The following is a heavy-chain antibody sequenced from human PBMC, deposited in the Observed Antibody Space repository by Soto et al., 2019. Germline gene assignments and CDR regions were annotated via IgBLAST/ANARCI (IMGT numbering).Heavy chain of an antibody. Sequence: PGGSLRLSCAASGFTFSNYAMNWVRQAPGKGLEWVSAISGSGGSTYYADSVKGRFTISRDNSKNTLYVQMNSLRAEDTAVYYCTKNALQGAVAGLNWFDPWGQGTLVTVSS. CDR1: GFTFSNYA. J-gene: IGHJ5*02. D-gene: IGHD6-19*01. V-gene: IGHV3-23*01. CDR2: ISGSGGST. CDR3: TKNALQGAVAGLNWFDP.